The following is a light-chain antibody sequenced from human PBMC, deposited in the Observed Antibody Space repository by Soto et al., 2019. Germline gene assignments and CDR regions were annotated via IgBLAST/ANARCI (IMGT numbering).Light chain of an antibody. J-gene: IGKJ2*01. Sequence: EIVLTQSPDTLSVSPGESAALSCRASQSVSSNLAWYQQKPGQAPRLLIYGASTRATGIPARFSGSGSGTEFTLTISSLQSEDFAVYYCQQYNNWPYTFGQGTKVDI. V-gene: IGKV3-15*01. CDR1: QSVSSN. CDR3: QQYNNWPYT. CDR2: GAS.